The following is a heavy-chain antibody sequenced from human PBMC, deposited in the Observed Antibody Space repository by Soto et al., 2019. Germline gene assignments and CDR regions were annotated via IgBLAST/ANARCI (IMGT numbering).Heavy chain of an antibody. V-gene: IGHV2-5*02. CDR1: GFSLTTSGVG. CDR2: IYWDDDN. CDR3: ARLSSTWYPY. Sequence: QITLKESGPTLVKPTQTLTLTCTFSGFSLTTSGVGVSWIRQPPGKALEWLALIYWDDDNLYSPSLKSRLTITKDTSKIQVVLMMTNMDPVDTATSYCARLSSTWYPYWGQGTLVTVSS. J-gene: IGHJ4*02. D-gene: IGHD6-13*01.